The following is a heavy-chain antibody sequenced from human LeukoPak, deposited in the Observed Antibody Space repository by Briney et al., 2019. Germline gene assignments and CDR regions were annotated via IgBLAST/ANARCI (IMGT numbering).Heavy chain of an antibody. D-gene: IGHD6-19*01. CDR2: IGPTGSDR. CDR3: ARPLYSSGWYYFDY. V-gene: IGHV3-21*01. CDR1: GLTFSTSG. J-gene: IGHJ4*02. Sequence: PGGSLRLSCTASGLTFSTSGFNWVRQAPGKGLEWVASIGPTGSDRYHADSIKGRFTISRDNAKNSLYLQMNSLRAEDTAVYYCARPLYSSGWYYFDYWGQGTLVTVSS.